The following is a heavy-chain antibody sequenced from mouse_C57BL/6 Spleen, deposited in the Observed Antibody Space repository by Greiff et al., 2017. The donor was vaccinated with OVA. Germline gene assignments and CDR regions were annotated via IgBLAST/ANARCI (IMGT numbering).Heavy chain of an antibody. CDR3: CTTVVPRGYYAMDY. D-gene: IGHD1-1*01. V-gene: IGHV1-80*01. J-gene: IGHJ4*01. CDR1: GYAFRSYW. Sequence: VQLQQSGAELVKPGASVKISCKASGYAFRSYWMNWVKQRPGKGLEWIGQIYPGDGDTNYNGKFKGKATLTAEKSSSTAYMQLSSLTSEDSAVYFCCTTVVPRGYYAMDYWGQGTSVTVSS. CDR2: IYPGDGDT.